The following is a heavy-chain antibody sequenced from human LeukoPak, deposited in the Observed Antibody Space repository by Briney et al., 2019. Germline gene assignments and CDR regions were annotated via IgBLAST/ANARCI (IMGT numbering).Heavy chain of an antibody. D-gene: IGHD2-2*01. J-gene: IGHJ4*02. CDR2: IRYDGSNK. V-gene: IGHV3-30*02. Sequence: GGSLRLSCAASGFTFSSYGMHWVRQAPGKGLEWVAFIRYDGSNKYYADSVKGRFTISRDNSKNTLYLQMNSLRTEDTALYYCAKALGYCSSTSCYGAFDYWGQGTLVTVSS. CDR3: AKALGYCSSTSCYGAFDY. CDR1: GFTFSSYG.